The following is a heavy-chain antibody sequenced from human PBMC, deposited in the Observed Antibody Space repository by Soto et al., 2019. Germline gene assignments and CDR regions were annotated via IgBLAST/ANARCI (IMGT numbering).Heavy chain of an antibody. V-gene: IGHV3-74*01. CDR3: ARDSRSRYNWFDP. J-gene: IGHJ5*02. Sequence: GGSLRLSCAASGFTFSIYWMHWVRQAPGKGLVWVSRINSDGSSTSYADSVKGRFTISRDNAKNTLYLQMNSLRAEDTAVYYCARDSRSRYNWFDPWGQGTLVTVSS. CDR2: INSDGSST. CDR1: GFTFSIYW.